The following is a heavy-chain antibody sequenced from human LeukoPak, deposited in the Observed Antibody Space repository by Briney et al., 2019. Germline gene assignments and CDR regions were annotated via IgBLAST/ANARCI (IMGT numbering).Heavy chain of an antibody. CDR3: AREMIFGVVIEIYGMDV. CDR1: GGTFSSYA. V-gene: IGHV1-18*01. Sequence: ASVKVSCKASGGTFSSYAISWVRQAPGQGLEWMGWISAYNGNTNYAQKLQGRVTMTTDTSTSTAYMELRSLRSDDTAVYYCAREMIFGVVIEIYGMDVWGQGTTVTVSS. J-gene: IGHJ6*02. CDR2: ISAYNGNT. D-gene: IGHD3-3*01.